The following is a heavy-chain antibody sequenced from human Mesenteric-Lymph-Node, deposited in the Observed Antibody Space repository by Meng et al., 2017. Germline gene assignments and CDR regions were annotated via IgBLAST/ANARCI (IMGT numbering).Heavy chain of an antibody. CDR3: ARDPTGGEDHQRV. Sequence: VPLKGPAHGLVNPSQPLSRPSTVSGGSVSSGGYYWTWIRQHPGKGLEWFGHIYYSGSTFYNPSLKRRVIISIDTSKNQFSLNLRSVTAADTAVHYCARDPTGGEDHQRVWGQGTLVTVSS. J-gene: IGHJ4*02. CDR1: GGSVSSGGYY. CDR2: IYYSGST. D-gene: IGHD1-14*01. V-gene: IGHV4-31*03.